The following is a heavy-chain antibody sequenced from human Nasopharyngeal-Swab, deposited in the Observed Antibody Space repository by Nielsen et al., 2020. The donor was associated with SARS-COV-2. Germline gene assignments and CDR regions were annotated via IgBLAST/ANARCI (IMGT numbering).Heavy chain of an antibody. CDR3: TTELQPYKFDY. CDR2: IKSKTDGGTT. V-gene: IGHV3-15*01. D-gene: IGHD1-14*01. Sequence: WIRQPPGKGLEWVGRIKSKTDGGTTDYAAPVKGRFTISRDDSKNTLYLQMNSLKTEDTAVYYCTTELQPYKFDYWGQGTLVTVSS. J-gene: IGHJ4*02.